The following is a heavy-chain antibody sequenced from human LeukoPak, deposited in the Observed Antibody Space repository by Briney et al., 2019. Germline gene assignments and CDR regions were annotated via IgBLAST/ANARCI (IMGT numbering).Heavy chain of an antibody. CDR2: TYYRSKWYY. Sequence: SQTLSLTCAISGDSVSSNSAAWNWIRQSPSRGLEWLGRTYYRSKWYYDYAVAVESRISINPDTSKNQFSLQLSSVTPEDTAVYYCARDPVGGSTIFDYWGQGTLVTVSS. CDR1: GDSVSSNSAA. CDR3: ARDPVGGSTIFDY. V-gene: IGHV6-1*01. D-gene: IGHD1-26*01. J-gene: IGHJ4*02.